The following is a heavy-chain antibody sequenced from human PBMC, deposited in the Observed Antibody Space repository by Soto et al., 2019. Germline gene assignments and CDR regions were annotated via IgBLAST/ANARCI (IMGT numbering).Heavy chain of an antibody. D-gene: IGHD6-6*01. CDR3: ARLWPDSSSSFTPPDY. J-gene: IGHJ4*02. CDR1: GYSFTSYW. CDR2: IDPSDSYT. V-gene: IGHV5-10-1*01. Sequence: PGESLKISCKASGYSFTSYWNSWVRQMPGQGLEWMGRIDPSDSYTNYSPSFPGHVTISADKSISTAYLQWSSLKASDTAMYYCARLWPDSSSSFTPPDYWGQGTLVTVSS.